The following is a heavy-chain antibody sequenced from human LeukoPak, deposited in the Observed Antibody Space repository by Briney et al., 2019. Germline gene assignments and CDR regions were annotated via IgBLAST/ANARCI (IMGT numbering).Heavy chain of an antibody. J-gene: IGHJ4*02. CDR3: AKSGYNRFDY. CDR1: GFTFNSYG. D-gene: IGHD5-24*01. Sequence: WGSLRLSCAASGFTFNSYGMSWVSQAPGKGLEWVSAFSGSGGDTYYADSVKGRFTISRDNSKNTLYLQMNSLRAEDTAVYYCAKSGYNRFDYWGQGTLVTVSS. V-gene: IGHV3-23*01. CDR2: FSGSGGDT.